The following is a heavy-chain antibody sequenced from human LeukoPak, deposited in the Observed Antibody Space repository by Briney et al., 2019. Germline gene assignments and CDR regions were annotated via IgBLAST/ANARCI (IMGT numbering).Heavy chain of an antibody. V-gene: IGHV4-59*01. Sequence: LRLSCAASGFTFSSYEMNWVRQAPGKGLEWIGYIYYSGSTNYNPSLKSRVTISVDTSKNQFSLKLSSVTAADTAVYYCARDRHSSYYYYMDVWGKGTTVTVSS. CDR2: IYYSGST. D-gene: IGHD6-13*01. J-gene: IGHJ6*03. CDR3: ARDRHSSYYYYMDV. CDR1: GFTFSSYE.